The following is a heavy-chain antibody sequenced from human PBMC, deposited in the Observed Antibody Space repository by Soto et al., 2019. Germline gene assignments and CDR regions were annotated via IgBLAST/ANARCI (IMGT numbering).Heavy chain of an antibody. Sequence: PGGSLRLSCAASGFTFNEYTMNWVRQAPGKGLEWVSSISGSGRDIYYADSVEGRFTISRDNSKNTLFLQMYSLRAEDTATYFCAKDDHCNGGSCYLHYLDYWGQGTTVTVSS. CDR3: AKDDHCNGGSCYLHYLDY. CDR1: GFTFNEYT. V-gene: IGHV3-23*01. J-gene: IGHJ6*02. CDR2: ISGSGRDI. D-gene: IGHD2-15*01.